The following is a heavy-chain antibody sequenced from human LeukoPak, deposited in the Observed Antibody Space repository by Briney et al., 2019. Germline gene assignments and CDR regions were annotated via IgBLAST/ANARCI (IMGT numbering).Heavy chain of an antibody. CDR2: IIQDGSER. Sequence: GGSLRLSCAASGFPFSTFWMTWVRQAPGKGLEGVANIIQDGSERYYVGSVKGRFTISRDNAKNSLYLQMNSLRAEDTAVYYCAREGASTISHASDVWGQGTMVTVSS. CDR1: GFPFSTFW. CDR3: AREGASTISHASDV. J-gene: IGHJ3*01. D-gene: IGHD3-16*01. V-gene: IGHV3-7*01.